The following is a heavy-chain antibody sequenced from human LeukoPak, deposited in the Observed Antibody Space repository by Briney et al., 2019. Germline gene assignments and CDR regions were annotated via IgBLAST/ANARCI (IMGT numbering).Heavy chain of an antibody. CDR2: IRYDGSKK. Sequence: GETLRLACAASGFTFSSYGMHWVRQAPGKGLEWVAFIRYDGSKKYYADSVKGRFTISRGNSKNTLYLQMNSLRAEDTAVYYCARGGHYYDSSGYFRAWGQGTLVTVSS. J-gene: IGHJ4*02. V-gene: IGHV3-30*02. CDR1: GFTFSSYG. CDR3: ARGGHYYDSSGYFRA. D-gene: IGHD3-22*01.